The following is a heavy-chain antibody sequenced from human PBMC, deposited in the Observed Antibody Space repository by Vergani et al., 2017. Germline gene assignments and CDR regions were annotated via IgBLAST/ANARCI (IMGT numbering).Heavy chain of an antibody. CDR2: INHSGST. J-gene: IGHJ4*02. CDR1: GGSFSGYY. CDR3: ARWSMVRGVIRAYFDY. D-gene: IGHD3-10*01. V-gene: IGHV4-34*01. Sequence: QVQLQQWGAGLLKPSETLSLTCAVYGGSFSGYYWSWIRQPPGKGLEWIGEINHSGSTNYNPSLNSRVTISVDTSKNQFSLKLSSVTAADTAVYYCARWSMVRGVIRAYFDYWGQGTLVTVSS.